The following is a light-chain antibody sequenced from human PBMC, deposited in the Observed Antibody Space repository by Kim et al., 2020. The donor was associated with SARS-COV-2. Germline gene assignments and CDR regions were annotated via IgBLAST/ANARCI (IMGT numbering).Light chain of an antibody. CDR2: AAS. J-gene: IGKJ4*01. Sequence: VTLLGRSSQVLCSYLAWYQQKAGKAPKLLIYAASTLQSGVPARFSGSGSGTEFTLAISSLQPVDFATYYCQQLNIYLPLTFGGGTKVDIK. CDR3: QQLNIYLPLT. CDR1: QVLCSY. V-gene: IGKV1-9*01.